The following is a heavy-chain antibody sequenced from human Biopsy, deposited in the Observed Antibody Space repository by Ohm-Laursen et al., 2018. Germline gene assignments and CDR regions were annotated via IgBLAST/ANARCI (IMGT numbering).Heavy chain of an antibody. J-gene: IGHJ2*01. Sequence: GTLSLTCPVSGGSISSYYWSWIRQPPGKGLEWIGYIYYTGSTNYNPSPKSRVTISVDTSMNHLSLRLTSVTAADTAVYYCARHAPSYSGSYWRYFDLWGRGTLVTVSS. CDR3: ARHAPSYSGSYWRYFDL. D-gene: IGHD1-26*01. V-gene: IGHV4-59*08. CDR1: GGSISSYY. CDR2: IYYTGST.